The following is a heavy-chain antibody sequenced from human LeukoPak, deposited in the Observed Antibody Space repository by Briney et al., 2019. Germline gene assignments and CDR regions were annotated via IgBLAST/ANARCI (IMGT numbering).Heavy chain of an antibody. CDR1: GGSISSYY. Sequence: SETLSLTCTVYGGSISSYYWSWIPQPPGKGLEWIGYIYYSGSTNYNPSLKSRVTISVDTSKNQFSLKLSSVTAADTAVYYCARDHGGFRYWGQGTLVTVCS. CDR2: IYYSGST. D-gene: IGHD2/OR15-2a*01. V-gene: IGHV4-59*01. J-gene: IGHJ4*02. CDR3: ARDHGGFRY.